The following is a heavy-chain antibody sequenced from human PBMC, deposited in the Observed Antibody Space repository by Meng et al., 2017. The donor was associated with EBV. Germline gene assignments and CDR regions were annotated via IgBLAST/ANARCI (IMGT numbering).Heavy chain of an antibody. V-gene: IGHV4-39*07. Sequence: QLQLQESGPGLVKPSETLSLTCTFSGGSISSSSYYWGWIRQPPGKGLEWIGSIYYSGSTYYNPSLKSRVTISVDTSKNQFSLKLSSVTAADTAVYYCARSSPVRFGELSNWGQGTLVTVSS. J-gene: IGHJ4*02. D-gene: IGHD3-10*01. CDR3: ARSSPVRFGELSN. CDR1: GGSISSSSYY. CDR2: IYYSGST.